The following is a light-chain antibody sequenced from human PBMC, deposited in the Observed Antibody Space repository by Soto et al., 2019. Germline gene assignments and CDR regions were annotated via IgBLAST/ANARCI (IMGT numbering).Light chain of an antibody. CDR1: QSISTF. CDR3: QQCFSTPLLT. V-gene: IGKV1-39*01. J-gene: IGKJ4*01. CDR2: GAS. Sequence: DIQMTQSPSSLSASVGDRVTITCRASQSISTFLNWYQQKPGKAPKLLIYGASNLESGVPSTFSGSGPGTDFTLTISSLQPEDFATYYCQQCFSTPLLTFGGGTKVEIK.